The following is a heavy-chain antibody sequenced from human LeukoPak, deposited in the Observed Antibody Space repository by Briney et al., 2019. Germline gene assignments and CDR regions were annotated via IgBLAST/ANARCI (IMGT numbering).Heavy chain of an antibody. CDR3: AKGAGGFSYYNWFDP. D-gene: IGHD5-18*01. CDR1: GGSISSSSYY. V-gene: IGHV4-39*07. J-gene: IGHJ5*02. Sequence: SETLSLTCTVSGGSISSSSYYWGWIRQPPGKGLEWIGSIYYSGTTHYSPSLESRVTISVDTSKKQFSLKLASVTAADTAIYYCAKGAGGFSYYNWFDPGAREPWSPSPQ. CDR2: IYYSGTT.